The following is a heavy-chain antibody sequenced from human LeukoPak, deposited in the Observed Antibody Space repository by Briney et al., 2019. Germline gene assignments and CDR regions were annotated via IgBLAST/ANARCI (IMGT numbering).Heavy chain of an antibody. D-gene: IGHD1-26*01. CDR2: IREGGSDK. V-gene: IGHV3-7*04. Sequence: GGSLRLSCATPGFPFSSFWMPWVGKAQGKGLKWVATIREGGSDKYYVDSLKGRFAIFRDNAKTSLYLHMNSLRAEDTAVYYCARESLLGGLDFWGQGTLVIVSS. CDR1: GFPFSSFW. J-gene: IGHJ4*02. CDR3: ARESLLGGLDF.